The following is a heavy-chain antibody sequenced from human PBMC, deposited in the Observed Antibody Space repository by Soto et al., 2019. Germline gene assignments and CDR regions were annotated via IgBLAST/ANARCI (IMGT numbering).Heavy chain of an antibody. J-gene: IGHJ3*01. CDR1: GFSFRDYW. CDR3: LITTADFGV. D-gene: IGHD3-22*01. Sequence: ELQLVESGGGLVQPGESLRLSCAASGFSFRDYWMNWVRQAPGKGLEWVANIRQDGGEKNYVDSVKGRFTISRDNAKNALFLQMNGLGVEDTAGYYCLITTADFGVWGQGTMVRVSS. V-gene: IGHV3-7*01. CDR2: IRQDGGEK.